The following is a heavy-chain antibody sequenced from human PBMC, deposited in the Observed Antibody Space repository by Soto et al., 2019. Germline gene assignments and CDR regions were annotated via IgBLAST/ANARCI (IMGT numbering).Heavy chain of an antibody. CDR3: ARYCSSTSCYLHYGMDV. D-gene: IGHD2-2*01. CDR1: GFTFSSYA. J-gene: IGHJ6*02. CDR2: ISYDGSNK. V-gene: IGHV3-30-3*01. Sequence: GGSLSLSCAASGFTFSSYAMHWVRQAPGKGLEWVAVISYDGSNKYYADSVKGRFTISRDNSKNTLYLQMNSLRAEDTAVYYCARYCSSTSCYLHYGMDVWGQGTTVTVSS.